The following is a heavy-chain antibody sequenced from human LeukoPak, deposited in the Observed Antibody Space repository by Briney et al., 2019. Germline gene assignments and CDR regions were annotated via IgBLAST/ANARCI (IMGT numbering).Heavy chain of an antibody. CDR2: FDPEDGET. Sequence: ASVKVSCKVSGYTLTELSMHWVRQAPGKGLEWMGGFDPEDGETIYAQKFQGRVTMTEDTSTDTAYMELSSLRSEDTAVYYCVTAVSPSSGYDYWGQGTLVTVSS. CDR3: VTAVSPSSGYDY. J-gene: IGHJ4*02. V-gene: IGHV1-24*01. D-gene: IGHD6-19*01. CDR1: GYTLTELS.